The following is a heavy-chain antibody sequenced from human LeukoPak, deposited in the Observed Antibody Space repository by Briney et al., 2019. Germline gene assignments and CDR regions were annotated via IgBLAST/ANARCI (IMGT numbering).Heavy chain of an antibody. CDR1: GFTFRSNG. V-gene: IGHV3-33*01. D-gene: IGHD3-22*01. Sequence: PGRSLRFSCAAPGFTFRSNGFHWFGKPQAKGLGGVAVICLDGSIKYYADSVKGRFTISRDNSKNTLYLQMNSLRAEDTAVYYCARERHSSGYHRRGLKYYYYGMDVWGQGTTVTVSS. CDR2: ICLDGSIK. CDR3: ARERHSSGYHRRGLKYYYYGMDV. J-gene: IGHJ6*02.